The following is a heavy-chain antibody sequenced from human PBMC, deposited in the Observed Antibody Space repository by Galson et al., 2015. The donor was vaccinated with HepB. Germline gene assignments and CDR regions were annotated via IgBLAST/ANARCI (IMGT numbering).Heavy chain of an antibody. V-gene: IGHV1-2*02. Sequence: SVKVSCKASGYPFTDYYMHWVRQAPGQGLEWMGWIKANSGGTIYAQKFQGRVTITRDTSISTAYIELTNLTTDDTAVYYCARDSRPGWTDAFDIWGQGTMVTVSS. J-gene: IGHJ3*02. CDR2: IKANSGGT. CDR3: ARDSRPGWTDAFDI. CDR1: GYPFTDYY. D-gene: IGHD6-19*01.